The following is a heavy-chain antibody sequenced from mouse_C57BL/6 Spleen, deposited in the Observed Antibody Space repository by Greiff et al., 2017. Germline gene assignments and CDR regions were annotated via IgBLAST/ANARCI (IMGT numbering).Heavy chain of an antibody. CDR2: IDPSDSYT. J-gene: IGHJ2*02. Sequence: VQLQQPGAELVMPGASVKLSCKASGYTFTSYWMHWVKQRPGQGLEWIGEIDPSDSYTNYNQKFKGKSTLTVDKASSTAYMQLSSLTSEDSAVYYCARWGDSSGYNWVQGTSLTVSS. CDR3: ARWGDSSGYN. CDR1: GYTFTSYW. V-gene: IGHV1-69*01. D-gene: IGHD3-2*02.